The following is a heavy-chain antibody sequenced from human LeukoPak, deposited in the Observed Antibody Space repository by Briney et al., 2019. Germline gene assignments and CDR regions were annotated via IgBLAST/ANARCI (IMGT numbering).Heavy chain of an antibody. J-gene: IGHJ4*02. D-gene: IGHD2-21*02. CDR2: IKQDGSER. CDR1: GFTFSNYW. Sequence: GGSLRLSCAASGFTFSNYWMSWVRQAPGKGLEWAADIKQDGSERHYVDSVPGRFTISRDNAKNSLYLQINSLRAEDTAVYYCVRWVTSFDLWGQGILVTVSS. CDR3: VRWVTSFDL. V-gene: IGHV3-7*01.